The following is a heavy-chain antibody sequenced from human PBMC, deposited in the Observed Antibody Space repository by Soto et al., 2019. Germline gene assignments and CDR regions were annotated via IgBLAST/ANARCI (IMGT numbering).Heavy chain of an antibody. CDR3: AKGHNTAQDQYYYGLGV. D-gene: IGHD3-16*01. J-gene: IGHJ6*02. V-gene: IGHV3-30*18. CDR2: ISYDTKNI. CDR1: GFIFNTFG. Sequence: QEHLVESGGGVVQPGRSLRLSCEASGFIFNTFGMHWVRQAPGKGLEWVAVISYDTKNIYYADSVRGRFTISRDNSKNTLYLLMNSLRPEDTAVYYCAKGHNTAQDQYYYGLGVWGQGTTVTVSS.